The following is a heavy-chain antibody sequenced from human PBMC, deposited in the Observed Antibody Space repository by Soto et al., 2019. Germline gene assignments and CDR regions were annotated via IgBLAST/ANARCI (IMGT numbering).Heavy chain of an antibody. Sequence: EVPLLESGGGLVQPGGSLRLSCAASGFTFSSYAMSWVRQAPGKGLEWVSAISGSGGSTYYADSVKGRFTISRDNXKXXLYRQMNSLRAEDPAVYYWAGGYLPLYYYYYGMDVWGQGTTVTVSS. D-gene: IGHD3-16*02. CDR2: ISGSGGST. J-gene: IGHJ6*02. CDR1: GFTFSSYA. CDR3: AGGYLPLYYYYYGMDV. V-gene: IGHV3-23*01.